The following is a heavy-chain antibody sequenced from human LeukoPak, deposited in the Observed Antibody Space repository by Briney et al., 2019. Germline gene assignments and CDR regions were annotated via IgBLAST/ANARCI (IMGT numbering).Heavy chain of an antibody. CDR1: GSTFSNAW. CDR2: IKSKTDGGTT. V-gene: IGHV3-15*01. Sequence: GGSLRLSCAASGSTFSNAWMSWVRQAPGKGLEWVGRIKSKTDGGTTDYAAPVKGRFTISRDDSKNTLYLQMNSLKTEDTAVYYCTTRYCSSTSCSEVMDVWGKGTTVTVSS. D-gene: IGHD2-2*01. J-gene: IGHJ6*04. CDR3: TTRYCSSTSCSEVMDV.